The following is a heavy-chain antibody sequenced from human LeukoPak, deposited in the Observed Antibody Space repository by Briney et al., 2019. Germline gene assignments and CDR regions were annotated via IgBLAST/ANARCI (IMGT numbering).Heavy chain of an antibody. CDR3: ASLGVATKY. J-gene: IGHJ4*02. CDR2: INHSGST. V-gene: IGHV4-34*01. Sequence: PSETLSLTCAVYGGSFSGYYWSWTRQPPGKGLEWIGEINHSGSTNYNPSLKSRVTISVDTSKNQFSLKLSSVTAADTAVYYCASLGVATKYRGQGTLVTVSS. D-gene: IGHD5-12*01. CDR1: GGSFSGYY.